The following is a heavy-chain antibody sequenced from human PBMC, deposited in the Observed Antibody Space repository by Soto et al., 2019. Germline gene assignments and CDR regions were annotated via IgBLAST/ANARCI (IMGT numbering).Heavy chain of an antibody. Sequence: SETLSLTCTVSGGSISSYYWSWIRQPPGKGLEWIGYIYYSGSTNYNPSLKSRVTISVDTSKNQFSLKLSSVTTADTAVYYCARYISSSDYYYYYMDVWGKGTTVTVSS. J-gene: IGHJ6*03. CDR3: ARYISSSDYYYYYMDV. CDR1: GGSISSYY. CDR2: IYYSGST. D-gene: IGHD6-13*01. V-gene: IGHV4-59*01.